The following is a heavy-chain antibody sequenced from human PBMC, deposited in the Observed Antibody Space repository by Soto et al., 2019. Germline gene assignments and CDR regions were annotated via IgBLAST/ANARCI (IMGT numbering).Heavy chain of an antibody. V-gene: IGHV1-2*02. CDR2: INPNGGT. J-gene: IGHJ4*02. CDR3: ARSLTRLTTLLDY. D-gene: IGHD4-17*01. CDR1: Y. Sequence: YRCWVQEAPGQGLEWMGWINPNGGTNYAQKFQGRVTMTRDTSISTAYMELSGLRSDDTAVYHCARSLTRLTTLLDYWGQGTLVPGFS.